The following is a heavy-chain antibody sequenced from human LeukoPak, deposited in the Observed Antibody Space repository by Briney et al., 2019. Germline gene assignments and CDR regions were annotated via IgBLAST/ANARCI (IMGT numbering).Heavy chain of an antibody. CDR2: IYISGST. D-gene: IGHD6-13*01. V-gene: IGHV4-61*02. Sequence: PSQTLSLTCTVSGGSISSGSYYWSWIRQPAGKGLEWIGRIYISGSTNYNPSLKSRVTISVDTSKNQFSLKLSSVTAADTAVYYCARVRAAAGHYYYYYMDVWGKGTTVTVSS. CDR1: GGSISSGSYY. J-gene: IGHJ6*03. CDR3: ARVRAAAGHYYYYYMDV.